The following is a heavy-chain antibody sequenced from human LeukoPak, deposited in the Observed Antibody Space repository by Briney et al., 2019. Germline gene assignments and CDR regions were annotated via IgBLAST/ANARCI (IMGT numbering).Heavy chain of an antibody. D-gene: IGHD3-3*01. CDR1: GFTFSSYW. CDR3: ARSTSYYDFWSGYSRYYYMDV. CDR2: IRQDGSEK. V-gene: IGHV3-7*01. Sequence: GGSLRLSCAASGFTFSSYWMSWVRQAPGKGLEWVANIRQDGSEKYYVDSVKGRFTISRDNAKNSLYLQMNSLRAEDTAVYYCARSTSYYDFWSGYSRYYYMDVWGKGTTVTVSS. J-gene: IGHJ6*03.